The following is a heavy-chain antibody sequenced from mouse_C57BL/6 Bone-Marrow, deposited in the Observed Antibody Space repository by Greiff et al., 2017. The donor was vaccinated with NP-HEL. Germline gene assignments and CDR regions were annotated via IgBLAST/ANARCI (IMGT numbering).Heavy chain of an antibody. D-gene: IGHD1-1*01. CDR1: GYTFTSYW. Sequence: VQLQQPGAELVKPGASVKLSCKASGYTFTSYWMHWVKQRPGQGLEWIGMIHPNSGSTNYNEKFKSKATLTVDKSSSTAYMQLSSLTSEDSAVYYCSLYYYGSSPWYFDVWGTGTTVTVSS. J-gene: IGHJ1*03. CDR2: IHPNSGST. V-gene: IGHV1-64*01. CDR3: SLYYYGSSPWYFDV.